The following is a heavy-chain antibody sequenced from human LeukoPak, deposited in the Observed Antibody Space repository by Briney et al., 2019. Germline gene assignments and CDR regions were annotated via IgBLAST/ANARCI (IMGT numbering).Heavy chain of an antibody. CDR2: ISATGSTT. Sequence: GGSLRLSCAASGFTFSSYWMTWVRQAPGKGLESVSLISATGSTTYYAESVRGRFTISRDNSKNTLYLQMNNLRAEDTAIYYCATDSYVSGSYYRLFYWGQGTLVTVSS. CDR1: GFTFSSYW. V-gene: IGHV3-23*01. D-gene: IGHD3-10*01. CDR3: ATDSYVSGSYYRLFY. J-gene: IGHJ4*02.